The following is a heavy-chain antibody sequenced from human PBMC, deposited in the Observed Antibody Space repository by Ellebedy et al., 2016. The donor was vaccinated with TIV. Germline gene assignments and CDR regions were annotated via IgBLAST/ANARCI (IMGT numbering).Heavy chain of an antibody. CDR1: GGSINSNTRY. CDR3: AKDDNNVKWFYF. J-gene: IGHJ4*02. V-gene: IGHV4-39*07. CDR2: IHYDGST. Sequence: MPSETLSLTCTVSGGSINSNTRYRGWVRQAPGQGLEWIATIHYDGSTYYNPSLKSRVTLSLDKSKNLFSLKLGSVTAADTAVYYCAKDDNNVKWFYFWGQGTLVTASS. D-gene: IGHD1/OR15-1a*01.